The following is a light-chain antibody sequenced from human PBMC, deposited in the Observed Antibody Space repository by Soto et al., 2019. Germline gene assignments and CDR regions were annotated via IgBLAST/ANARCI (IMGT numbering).Light chain of an antibody. CDR1: QSVSSSY. Sequence: EIVLTHSPGTLSLSPGERATLSCRASQSVSSSYLAWYQQKPGQAPRLLIYGASSRATGIPDRFSGSGSGTDFTLTISRLEPEDFAVYYCQQYGSRPFTFGPGTKWIS. CDR2: GAS. CDR3: QQYGSRPFT. J-gene: IGKJ3*01. V-gene: IGKV3-20*01.